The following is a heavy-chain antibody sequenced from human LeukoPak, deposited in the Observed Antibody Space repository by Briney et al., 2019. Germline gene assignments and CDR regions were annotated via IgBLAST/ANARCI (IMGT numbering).Heavy chain of an antibody. J-gene: IGHJ4*02. V-gene: IGHV3-30-3*01. Sequence: PGGSLRLSCAASGFTFSSYAMHWVRQAPGKGLEWVAVISYDGSNKYYADSVKGRFTISRDNSKNTLYLQMNSLRAEDTAVYYCAREVAAVFDYWGQGTLVTVSS. CDR1: GFTFSSYA. D-gene: IGHD6-13*01. CDR3: AREVAAVFDY. CDR2: ISYDGSNK.